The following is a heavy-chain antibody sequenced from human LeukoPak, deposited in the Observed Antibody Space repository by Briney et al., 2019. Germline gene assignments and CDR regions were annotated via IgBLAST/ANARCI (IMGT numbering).Heavy chain of an antibody. J-gene: IGHJ4*02. V-gene: IGHV3-9*01. CDR2: ISWNSGSI. CDR3: AKATRPYSSSWYYFDY. D-gene: IGHD6-13*01. Sequence: GGSLRLSCAASGFTFSNYDMNWVRQAPGKGLEWVSGISWNSGSIGYADSVKGRFTISRDNAKNSLYLQMNSLRAEDTALYYCAKATRPYSSSWYYFDYWGQGTLVTVSS. CDR1: GFTFSNYD.